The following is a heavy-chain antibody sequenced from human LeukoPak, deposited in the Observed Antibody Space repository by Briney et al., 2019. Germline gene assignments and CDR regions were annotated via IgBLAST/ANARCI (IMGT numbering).Heavy chain of an antibody. Sequence: ASVKVSCKASGYTFTTYGITWVRQAPGQGLEWMGWISAYNGNTNYAQKVQGRVTMTTDTSTTTAYMELRSLRSDDTAVYYCARGPIIDIAIIPAADEYYYMDVWGKGTTVTVSS. CDR2: ISAYNGNT. D-gene: IGHD2-2*01. CDR3: ARGPIIDIAIIPAADEYYYMDV. J-gene: IGHJ6*03. V-gene: IGHV1-18*01. CDR1: GYTFTTYG.